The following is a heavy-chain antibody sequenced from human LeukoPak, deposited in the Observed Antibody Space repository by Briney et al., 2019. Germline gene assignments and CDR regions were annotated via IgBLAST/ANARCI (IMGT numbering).Heavy chain of an antibody. Sequence: PGRSLRLSCAASGFTFDDYAMHWVRQAPGKGLEWVSGISWNSGSIGYADSVKGRFTISRDNAKNSLYLQMNSLRAEDTALYYCAKDILAVARGFDLWGRGTLVTVSS. V-gene: IGHV3-9*01. D-gene: IGHD6-19*01. CDR2: ISWNSGSI. J-gene: IGHJ2*01. CDR3: AKDILAVARGFDL. CDR1: GFTFDDYA.